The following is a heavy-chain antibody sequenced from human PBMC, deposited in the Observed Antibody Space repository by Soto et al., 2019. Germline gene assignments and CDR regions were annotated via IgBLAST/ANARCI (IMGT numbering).Heavy chain of an antibody. Sequence: PGGSLRLSCAASGFTVSSNYMSWVRQAPGKGLEWVSVIYAGGSTYYADSVKGRFTISRDNSKNTLYLQMNSLRAEDTVVYYCARDMVRGLYPEYFQHWGQGTLVTVSS. CDR3: ARDMVRGLYPEYFQH. CDR2: IYAGGST. J-gene: IGHJ1*01. V-gene: IGHV3-66*01. CDR1: GFTVSSNY. D-gene: IGHD3-10*01.